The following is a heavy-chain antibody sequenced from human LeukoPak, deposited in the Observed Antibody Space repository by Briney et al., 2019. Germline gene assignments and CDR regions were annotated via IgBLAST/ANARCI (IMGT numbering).Heavy chain of an antibody. D-gene: IGHD4-17*01. CDR2: IYYTGST. Sequence: SETLSLTCTVSGDSISTSSYYWGWIRQPPGKGLEWIGSIYYTGSTYYNPSLKSRVTISVDTSKNQFSLKLSSVTAADTAVYYCARRIDSGAFDIWGQGTMVTVSS. V-gene: IGHV4-39*07. CDR3: ARRIDSGAFDI. CDR1: GDSISTSSYY. J-gene: IGHJ3*02.